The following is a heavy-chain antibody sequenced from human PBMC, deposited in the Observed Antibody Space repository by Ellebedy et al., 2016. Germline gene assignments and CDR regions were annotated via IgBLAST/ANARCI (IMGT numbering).Heavy chain of an antibody. V-gene: IGHV4-4*02. CDR3: ARTQTGYYFDY. J-gene: IGHJ4*02. CDR1: GGSISSSNW. Sequence: SETLSLXXAVSGGSISSSNWWSWLRQPPGKGLEWIGEIYHSGSTNYNPSLKSRVTISVDKSKNQFSLKLSSVTAADTAVYYCARTQTGYYFDYWGQGTLVTVSS. CDR2: IYHSGST. D-gene: IGHD3-9*01.